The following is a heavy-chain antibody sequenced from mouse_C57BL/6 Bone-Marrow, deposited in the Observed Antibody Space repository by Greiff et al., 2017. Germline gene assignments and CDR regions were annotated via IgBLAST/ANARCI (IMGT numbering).Heavy chain of an antibody. V-gene: IGHV5-6*02. CDR3: ARRGYWFAY. J-gene: IGHJ3*01. CDR1: GFTFSSYG. D-gene: IGHD1-2*01. CDR2: ISSGGSYT. Sequence: EVKLMESGGDLVKPGGSLKLSCAASGFTFSSYGMSWVRQTPDKRLEWVATISSGGSYTYYPDSVKGLFTISRDNAKNTLYLQMSSLKSEDTAMYYCARRGYWFAYWGQGTLVTVSA.